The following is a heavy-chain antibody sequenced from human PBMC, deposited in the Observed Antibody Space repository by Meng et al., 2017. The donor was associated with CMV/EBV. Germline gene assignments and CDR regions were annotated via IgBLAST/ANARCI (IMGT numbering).Heavy chain of an antibody. CDR3: ARGAHCSSTSCYNI. D-gene: IGHD2-2*01. CDR2: INHSGRT. Sequence: SETLSLTCAVYGGSFSGYYWSWIRQPPGKGLEWIGEINHSGRTNYNPSLKRRVTISVDTSKNQFSLKLSSVTAADTAVYYCARGAHCSSTSCYNIWGQGTLVTVSS. CDR1: GGSFSGYY. J-gene: IGHJ4*02. V-gene: IGHV4-34*01.